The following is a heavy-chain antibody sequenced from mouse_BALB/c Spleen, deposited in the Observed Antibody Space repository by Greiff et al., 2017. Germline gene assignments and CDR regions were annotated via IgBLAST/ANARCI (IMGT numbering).Heavy chain of an antibody. CDR2: IYPGNVNT. D-gene: IGHD2-14*01. Sequence: ESGPELVKPGASVRISCKASGYTFTSYYIHWVKQRPGQGLEWIGWIYPGNVNTKYNEKFKGKATLTADKSYSTAYMQLSSLTSEDSAVYFCARRGDRYSYYYAMDYWGQGTSVTVSA. J-gene: IGHJ4*01. CDR1: GYTFTSYY. CDR3: ARRGDRYSYYYAMDY. V-gene: IGHV1S56*01.